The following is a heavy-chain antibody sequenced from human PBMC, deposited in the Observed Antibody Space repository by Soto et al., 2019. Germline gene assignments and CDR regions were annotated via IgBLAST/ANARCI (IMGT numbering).Heavy chain of an antibody. CDR3: ARQYGGYEYYFDY. V-gene: IGHV4-30-4*01. CDR2: IYYSGIT. Sequence: QVQLQESCPGLVKPSETLSLTCTVSGGSTSSGDYYWSWIRQPPGKGLEWIGYIYYSGITYYNPSLKNRLTIAQDTSKNQFYLKLRSVTAADTAVYYCARQYGGYEYYFDYWGQGTLVTVSS. D-gene: IGHD5-12*01. J-gene: IGHJ4*02. CDR1: GGSTSSGDYY.